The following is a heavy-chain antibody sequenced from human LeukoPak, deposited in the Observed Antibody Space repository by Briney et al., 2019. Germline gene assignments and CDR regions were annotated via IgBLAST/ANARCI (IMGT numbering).Heavy chain of an antibody. V-gene: IGHV1-2*02. Sequence: ASVKVSCKASGYTFTSYGISWVRQAPGQGLEWMGWINPNSGGTNYAQKFQGRVTMTRDTSISTAYKELSRLRSDDTAVYYCARDQYFDWLYHYDYWGQGTLVTVSS. CDR2: INPNSGGT. CDR1: GYTFTSYG. J-gene: IGHJ4*02. CDR3: ARDQYFDWLYHYDY. D-gene: IGHD3-9*01.